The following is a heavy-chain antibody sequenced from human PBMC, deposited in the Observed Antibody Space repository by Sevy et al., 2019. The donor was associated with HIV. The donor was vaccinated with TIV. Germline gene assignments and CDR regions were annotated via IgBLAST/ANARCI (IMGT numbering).Heavy chain of an antibody. J-gene: IGHJ4*02. CDR3: ARIGNCGVDCYSFDY. CDR1: RGAISYYH. Sequence: SLTCIVPRGAISYYHWIWIRHSPGKGLEWIGYVYYEVSNEYTPPFKSRVTMSVDTSKNQFSLNMRSVTATDTDVYYCARIGNCGVDCYSFDYWGQGTLVTVSS. V-gene: IGHV4-59*13. CDR2: VYYEVSN. D-gene: IGHD2-21*02.